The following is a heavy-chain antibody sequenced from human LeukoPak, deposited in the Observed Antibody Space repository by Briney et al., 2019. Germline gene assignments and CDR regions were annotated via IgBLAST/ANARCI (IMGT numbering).Heavy chain of an antibody. CDR1: GFTFSNAW. J-gene: IGHJ5*02. CDR3: ATDFYDST. Sequence: GGSLRLSCATSGFTFSNAWMNWVRQAPGKGLEWVGRIRSNSDGGTIDYAAPVKGRFTLSRDDSKTTLYLQMNSLQTEDTAAYYCATDFYDSTWGQGTLVTVSS. V-gene: IGHV3-15*07. CDR2: IRSNSDGGTI. D-gene: IGHD3-22*01.